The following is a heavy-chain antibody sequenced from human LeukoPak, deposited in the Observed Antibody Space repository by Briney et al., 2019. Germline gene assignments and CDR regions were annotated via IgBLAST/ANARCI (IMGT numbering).Heavy chain of an antibody. J-gene: IGHJ6*01. CDR3: AKMKGHPLPKYYMDV. Sequence: PGGSLLLSCAASGFTFSGFAMSWVRRPPGKGLEWVSGISGSGDNTLYADSVKGRFTISRDNSKNTLYLEMNSLRAEDTAIYYCAKMKGHPLPKYYMDVWGQGTTVTVSS. V-gene: IGHV3-23*01. CDR1: GFTFSGFA. D-gene: IGHD1-26*01. CDR2: ISGSGDNT.